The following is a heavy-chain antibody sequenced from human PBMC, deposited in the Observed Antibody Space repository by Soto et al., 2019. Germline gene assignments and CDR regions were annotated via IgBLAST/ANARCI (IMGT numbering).Heavy chain of an antibody. D-gene: IGHD2-2*01. CDR2: VSFRGDI. CDR1: GFMFSSYT. Sequence: PGESLRLSCTASGFMFSSYTMNWVRQAPGKGLEWVSSVSFRGDIYYADSLEGRFTISRDDAKNSLYLQMNSLRAEDTAVYYCARGCSSASCYYYWGQGTLVTVSS. J-gene: IGHJ4*02. V-gene: IGHV3-21*01. CDR3: ARGCSSASCYYY.